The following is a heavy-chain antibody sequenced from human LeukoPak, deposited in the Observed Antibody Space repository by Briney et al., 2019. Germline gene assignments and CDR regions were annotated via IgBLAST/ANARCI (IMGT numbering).Heavy chain of an antibody. V-gene: IGHV4-31*03. D-gene: IGHD5-18*01. CDR1: GGSISSGGYY. CDR2: IYYSGST. Sequence: PSETLSLTCSVSGGSISSGGYYWSWIRQHPGKGLEWIGYIYYSGSTYYNPSLKSRVTISVDTSKNQFSLKLSSVTAADTAVYYCAALGTWGYSYGPFFDYWGQGTLVTVSS. J-gene: IGHJ4*02. CDR3: AALGTWGYSYGPFFDY.